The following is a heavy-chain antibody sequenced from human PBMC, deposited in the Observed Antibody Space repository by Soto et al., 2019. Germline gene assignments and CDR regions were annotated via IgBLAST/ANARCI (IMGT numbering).Heavy chain of an antibody. J-gene: IGHJ5*02. V-gene: IGHV4-30-4*01. D-gene: IGHD3-10*01. Sequence: TLSLTCSVSGGSISTGDYYWSWIRQTPGKGLEWIAYKSYSGSTYYNPSLKGRVTISLTTSKNQFSLNLSSVTAADTAIYYCARVGTSYRIVTNNWFDLWGQGTPVTVSS. CDR1: GGSISTGDYY. CDR2: KSYSGST. CDR3: ARVGTSYRIVTNNWFDL.